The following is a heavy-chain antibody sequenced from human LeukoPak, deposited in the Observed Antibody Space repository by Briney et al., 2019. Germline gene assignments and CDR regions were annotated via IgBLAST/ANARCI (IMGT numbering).Heavy chain of an antibody. Sequence: GGSLRLSCAASGFTFSSYSMNWVRQAPGKGLEWVSSISSSSSYIYYADSVKGRFTISRGNAQNSLYLQMNSLRAEDTAVYYCARGPYYYGPETYQYFDYWGHGILVTVSS. D-gene: IGHD3-10*01. J-gene: IGHJ4*01. CDR1: GFTFSSYS. CDR3: ARGPYYYGPETYQYFDY. V-gene: IGHV3-21*01. CDR2: ISSSSSYI.